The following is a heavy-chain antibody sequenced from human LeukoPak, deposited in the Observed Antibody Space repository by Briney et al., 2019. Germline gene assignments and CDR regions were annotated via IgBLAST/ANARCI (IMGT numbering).Heavy chain of an antibody. CDR3: ARGPNPDY. CDR1: GYTFTNYG. D-gene: IGHD1-14*01. V-gene: IGHV1-8*03. J-gene: IGHJ4*02. CDR2: ISANTGDT. Sequence: ASVKVSCKASGYTFTNYGFNWVRQARGQGLEWMGWISANTGDTNYAQNLQGRVTITRNTSISTAYMELSSLRSEDTAVYYCARGPNPDYWGQGTLVTVSS.